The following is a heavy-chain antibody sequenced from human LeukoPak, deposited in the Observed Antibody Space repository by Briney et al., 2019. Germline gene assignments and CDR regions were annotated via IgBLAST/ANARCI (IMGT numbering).Heavy chain of an antibody. Sequence: ASVKVSCKASGYTFTSCGISWVRQAPGQGLEWMGWINPNSGGTDYAQKFQGRVTMTRDTSISIAYIELSRLRSDDTAVYYCARDLPRFGGWLSAWGQGTLVTVSS. V-gene: IGHV1-2*02. J-gene: IGHJ5*02. D-gene: IGHD3-16*01. CDR3: ARDLPRFGGWLSA. CDR1: GYTFTSCG. CDR2: INPNSGGT.